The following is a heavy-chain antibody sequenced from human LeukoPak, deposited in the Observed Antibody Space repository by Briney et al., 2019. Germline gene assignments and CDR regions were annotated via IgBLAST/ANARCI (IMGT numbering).Heavy chain of an antibody. CDR1: GYTFTSYG. J-gene: IGHJ4*02. CDR2: ISAYNGNT. Sequence: ASVKVSCKASGYTFTSYGISWVRQAPGQGLEWMGWISAYNGNTNYAQKLQGRVTMTTDTSTSTAYMELRSLRSDDTAVYYCASPNMDSSAWYYFDYWGQGTLVTVSS. D-gene: IGHD6-19*01. V-gene: IGHV1-18*01. CDR3: ASPNMDSSAWYYFDY.